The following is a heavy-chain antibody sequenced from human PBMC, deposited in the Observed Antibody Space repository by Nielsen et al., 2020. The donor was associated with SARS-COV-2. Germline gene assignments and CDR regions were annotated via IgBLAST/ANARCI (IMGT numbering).Heavy chain of an antibody. Sequence: GESLKISCAASGFTFNTDWMSWVRLAPGKGLEWVANIKRDGSEKHYVDSVKGRFTVSRDNTKNSLYLQMNSLRADDTAVYYCVREWGYWGLGTLVTVSS. J-gene: IGHJ4*02. D-gene: IGHD1-26*01. CDR3: VREWGY. V-gene: IGHV3-7*01. CDR2: IKRDGSEK. CDR1: GFTFNTDW.